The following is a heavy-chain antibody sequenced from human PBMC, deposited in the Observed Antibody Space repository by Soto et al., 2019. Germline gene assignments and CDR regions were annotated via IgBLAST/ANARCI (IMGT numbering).Heavy chain of an antibody. D-gene: IGHD3-10*01. CDR1: VHSIISCYY. CDR2: FYHSGST. Sequence: PSETLSLTCSFSVHSIISCYYCCCIRHPPGKGLEWIGSFYHSGSTYYNPSLKSRVTISVDTSKNQFSLKLSSVTAADTAVYYCARGEYYGSGNYFDYWGQGTLVTVSS. V-gene: IGHV4-38-2*02. CDR3: ARGEYYGSGNYFDY. J-gene: IGHJ4*02.